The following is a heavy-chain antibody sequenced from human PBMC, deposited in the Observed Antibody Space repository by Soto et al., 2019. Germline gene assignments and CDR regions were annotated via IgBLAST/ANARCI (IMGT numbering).Heavy chain of an antibody. CDR2: IRSKANSYAT. V-gene: IGHV3-73*02. J-gene: IGHJ4*02. CDR3: NPEGAGFDY. D-gene: IGHD1-26*01. CDR1: GFTFSGSA. Sequence: EVQLVESGGGLVQPGGSLKLSCAASGFTFSGSAMHWVRQASGKGLEWVGRIRSKANSYATAYAAAVKGRFTVSRDDSNNTAYLQLSSMKTEDTAVYYCNPEGAGFDYWGQGTLVTVSS.